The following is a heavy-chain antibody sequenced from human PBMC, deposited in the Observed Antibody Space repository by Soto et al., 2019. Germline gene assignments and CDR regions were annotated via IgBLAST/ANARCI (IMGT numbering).Heavy chain of an antibody. J-gene: IGHJ4*02. CDR2: ISAYNGNT. CDR1: GYTFTSYG. Sequence: ASVKVSCKASGYTFTSYGISWVRQAPGQGLEWMGWISAYNGNTNYAQKLQGRVTMTTGTSTSTAYMELRSLRSDDTAVYYCARDRYDFWSGYYPRAFDYWGQGTLVTVSS. CDR3: ARDRYDFWSGYYPRAFDY. V-gene: IGHV1-18*01. D-gene: IGHD3-3*01.